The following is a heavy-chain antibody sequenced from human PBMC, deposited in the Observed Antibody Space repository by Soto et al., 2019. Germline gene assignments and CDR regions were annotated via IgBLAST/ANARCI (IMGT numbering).Heavy chain of an antibody. Sequence: QVQLVQSGAEVKKPGASVKVSCKASGYTFTRSGISWVRQAPGQGPEWMGWISSYNGDTNYAQTFQGRVTMTTDTSTSTAYMELRSLRSDDTAVYYCARAGVAPYYYYGMDVWGKGTPVTVSS. CDR1: GYTFTRSG. V-gene: IGHV1-18*01. J-gene: IGHJ6*04. D-gene: IGHD5-12*01. CDR3: ARAGVAPYYYYGMDV. CDR2: ISSYNGDT.